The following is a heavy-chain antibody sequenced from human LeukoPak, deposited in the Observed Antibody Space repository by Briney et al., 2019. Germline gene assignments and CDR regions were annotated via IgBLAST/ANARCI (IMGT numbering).Heavy chain of an antibody. CDR3: ATSRTFDY. V-gene: IGHV3-23*01. Sequence: GGSLRLTCAASGFTFSSYAMSWVRQAPGKGLEWVSATSGSGDNTYYADSVKGRFTISRDNSKNTLYLQMNSLRAEDTAVYYCATSRTFDYWGQGTLVTVSS. CDR1: GFTFSSYA. D-gene: IGHD1-1*01. J-gene: IGHJ4*02. CDR2: TSGSGDNT.